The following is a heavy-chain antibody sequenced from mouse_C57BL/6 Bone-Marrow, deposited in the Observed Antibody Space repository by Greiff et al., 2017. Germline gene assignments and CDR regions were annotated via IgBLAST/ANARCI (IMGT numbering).Heavy chain of an antibody. J-gene: IGHJ4*01. V-gene: IGHV1-19*01. CDR2: INPYNGGT. D-gene: IGHD1-2*01. CDR3: AREITTAPYYAMDY. Sequence: VQLQQSGPVLVKPGASVKLSCKASGYTFTDYYMNWVKQSHGKSLEWIGVINPYNGGTSYNQKFKGKAKLTVDNSSSTAYMELNRLTSEDSAVYDCAREITTAPYYAMDYWGQGTSVTVSS. CDR1: GYTFTDYY.